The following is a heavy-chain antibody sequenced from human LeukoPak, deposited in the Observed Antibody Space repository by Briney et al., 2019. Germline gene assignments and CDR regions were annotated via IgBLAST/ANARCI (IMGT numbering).Heavy chain of an antibody. CDR1: GVSISSYY. CDR3: ARSSGWYKYYFDY. J-gene: IGHJ4*02. V-gene: IGHV4-59*01. Sequence: SSETLSLTCSVSGVSISSYYRSWIRQPPGKGLEWIGYIYYSGSTNYNPSLKSRVTISVDTSKNQFSLKLSSVTAADTAVYYCARSSGWYKYYFDYWGQGTLVTVSS. CDR2: IYYSGST. D-gene: IGHD6-19*01.